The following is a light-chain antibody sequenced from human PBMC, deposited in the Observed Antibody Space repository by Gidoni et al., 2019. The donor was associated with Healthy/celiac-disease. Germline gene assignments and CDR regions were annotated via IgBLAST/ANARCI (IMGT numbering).Light chain of an antibody. V-gene: IGLV3-1*01. CDR1: KLGDKY. CDR2: QDN. CDR3: QAWVSSTVV. J-gene: IGLJ2*01. Sequence: SYELTQPPSVSLSPGQTASITCPGDKLGDKYVCWYQQKPGQSPVVVIYQDNKRPSGIPERFSGSNSGNTATLTISGTQAMDEADYYCQAWVSSTVVFGGGTKLTVL.